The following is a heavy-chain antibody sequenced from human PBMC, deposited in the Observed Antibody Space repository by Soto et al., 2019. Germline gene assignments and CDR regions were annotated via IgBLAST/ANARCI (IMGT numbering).Heavy chain of an antibody. V-gene: IGHV4-59*01. Sequence: SETLSLTCTVSGGSISSYYWSWIRQPPGKGLEWIGYIYYSGSTNYNPSLKSRVTISVDTSKNQFSLKLSSVTAADTAVYYCAGYSGYDYYYYYMDVWGKGTTVTVSS. CDR3: AGYSGYDYYYYYMDV. CDR1: GGSISSYY. D-gene: IGHD5-12*01. CDR2: IYYSGST. J-gene: IGHJ6*03.